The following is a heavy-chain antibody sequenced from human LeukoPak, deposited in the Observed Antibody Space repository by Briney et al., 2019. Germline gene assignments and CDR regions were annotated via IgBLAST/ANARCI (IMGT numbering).Heavy chain of an antibody. J-gene: IGHJ4*02. Sequence: PSETLSLTCTVSGGSISSYCWSWIRQPPGKGLEWIGYIYYSGGTNYNPSLKSRVTISVDTSKNQFSLKLSSVTAADTAVYYCARSDGSSSQPPAIDYWGQGTLVTVSS. CDR2: IYYSGGT. CDR3: ARSDGSSSQPPAIDY. D-gene: IGHD6-13*01. CDR1: GGSISSYC. V-gene: IGHV4-59*01.